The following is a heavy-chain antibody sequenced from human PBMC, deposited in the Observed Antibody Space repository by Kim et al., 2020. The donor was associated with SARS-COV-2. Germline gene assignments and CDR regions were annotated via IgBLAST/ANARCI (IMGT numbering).Heavy chain of an antibody. CDR3: ARERIMDV. Sequence: SNKYYADSVKGRFTISRDNSKNTLYLQMNSLRAEDTAVYYCARERIMDVWGQGTTVTVSS. V-gene: IGHV3-33*01. J-gene: IGHJ6*02. CDR2: SNK.